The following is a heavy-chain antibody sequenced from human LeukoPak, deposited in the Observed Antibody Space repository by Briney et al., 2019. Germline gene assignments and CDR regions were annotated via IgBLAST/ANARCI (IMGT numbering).Heavy chain of an antibody. CDR3: ASLNWGYAPPNDY. D-gene: IGHD7-27*01. J-gene: IGHJ4*02. V-gene: IGHV4-34*01. CDR2: ITQSGST. CDR1: GGFWGGCY. Sequence: PPDTPTFTCAVWGGFWGGCYWSWIRNPPGKGLDCSGEITQSGSTNYNPSLKSRVTISVDTSENQFSLKLSSVTAADTAVYYCASLNWGYAPPNDYWGQGTLVTVSS.